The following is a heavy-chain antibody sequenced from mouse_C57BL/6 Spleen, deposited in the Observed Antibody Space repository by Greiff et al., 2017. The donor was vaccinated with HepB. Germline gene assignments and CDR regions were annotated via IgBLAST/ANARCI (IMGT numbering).Heavy chain of an antibody. CDR2: IWSGGST. Sequence: QVQLQQSGPGLVQPSQSLSITCTVSGFSLTSYGVHWVRQSPGKGLEWLGVIWSGGSTDYNAAFISRLSISKDNSKSQVFFKMNSLQADDTAIYYCATPYDYDWYFDVWGTGTTVTVSS. D-gene: IGHD2-4*01. V-gene: IGHV2-2*01. CDR1: GFSLTSYG. CDR3: ATPYDYDWYFDV. J-gene: IGHJ1*03.